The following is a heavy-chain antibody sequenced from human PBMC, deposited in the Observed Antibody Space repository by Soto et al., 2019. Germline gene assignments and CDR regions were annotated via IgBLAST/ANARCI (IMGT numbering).Heavy chain of an antibody. Sequence: QVQLVESGGGVVQPGRSLRLSCAASGFTFSSYGMHWVRQAPGKGLEWVAVIWYDGSNKYYADSVKGRFTISRDNSKNTLYLQMNSRRAEDTAVYYCARDVFGMDVWGQGTTVTVSS. CDR2: IWYDGSNK. CDR1: GFTFSSYG. J-gene: IGHJ6*02. V-gene: IGHV3-33*01. CDR3: ARDVFGMDV.